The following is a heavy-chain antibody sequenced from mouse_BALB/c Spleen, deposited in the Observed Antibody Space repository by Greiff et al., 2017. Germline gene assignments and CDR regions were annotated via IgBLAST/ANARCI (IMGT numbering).Heavy chain of an antibody. CDR2: IYPGDGDT. CDR3: ARRITTVPMDY. CDR1: GYTFTSYW. J-gene: IGHJ4*01. V-gene: IGHV1-87*01. Sequence: VQLQQSGAELARPGASVKLSCKASGYTFTSYWMQWVKQRPGQGLEWIGAIYPGDGDTRYTQKFKGKATLTADKSSSTAYMQLSSLASEDSAVYYCARRITTVPMDYWGQGTSVTVSS. D-gene: IGHD1-1*01.